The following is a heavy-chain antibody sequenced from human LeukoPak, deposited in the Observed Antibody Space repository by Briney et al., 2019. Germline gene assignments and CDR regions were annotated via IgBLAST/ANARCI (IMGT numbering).Heavy chain of an antibody. CDR3: ARDFVVVTALFDY. CDR2: INQSGSEK. V-gene: IGHV3-7*01. D-gene: IGHD2-21*02. J-gene: IGHJ4*02. Sequence: GGSLRLSCAASGFTFSSYCMIWVRQAPGKGLEWVANINQSGSEKYYVDSVKGRFTISRDNAKNSLYLQMNSLRAEDTAVYYCARDFVVVTALFDYWGQGTLVTVSS. CDR1: GFTFSSYC.